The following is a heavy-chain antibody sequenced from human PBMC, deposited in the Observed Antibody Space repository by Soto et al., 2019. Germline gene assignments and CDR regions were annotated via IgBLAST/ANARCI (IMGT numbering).Heavy chain of an antibody. CDR3: AGEPPVSGTYYYGMDV. V-gene: IGHV1-3*04. CDR1: GYTFTTYV. D-gene: IGHD1-26*01. CDR2: INTGNNNT. Sequence: QVQLVQSGAEVKKPGASVKVSCRASGYTFTTYVIHWVRQAPGHSLEWMGWINTGNNNTRYSQNFQDRVTILSDTSASTADLELSSLTSEDTAGYYCAGEPPVSGTYYYGMDVWGQGTTVTVSS. J-gene: IGHJ6*02.